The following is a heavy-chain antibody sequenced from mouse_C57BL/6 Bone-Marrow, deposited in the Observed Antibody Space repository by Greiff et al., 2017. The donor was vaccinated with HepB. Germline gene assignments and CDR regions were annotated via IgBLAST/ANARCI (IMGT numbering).Heavy chain of an antibody. CDR2: IHPNSGST. CDR3: ARVGSGYVMDY. Sequence: QVQLQQPGAELVKPGASVKLSCKASGYTFTSYWMHWVKQRPGQGLEWIGMIHPNSGSTNYNEKFKSKATLTVDKSSSTAYMQLSSLTSEDSAVYDCARVGSGYVMDYWGQGTSVTVTS. J-gene: IGHJ4*01. CDR1: GYTFTSYW. D-gene: IGHD3-2*02. V-gene: IGHV1-64*01.